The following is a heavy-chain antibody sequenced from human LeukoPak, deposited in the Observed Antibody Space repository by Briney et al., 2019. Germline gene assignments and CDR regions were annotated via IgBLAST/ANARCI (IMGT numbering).Heavy chain of an antibody. CDR2: IYYSGST. V-gene: IGHV4-31*03. D-gene: IGHD3-22*01. CDR3: ARCHYYDSSGYYPSWFDP. Sequence: PSETLSLTCTVSGGSISSSSYYWSWIRQHPGKGLEWIGYIYYSGSTYYNPSLKSRVTISVDTSKNQFSLKLSSVTAADTAVYYCARCHYYDSSGYYPSWFDPWGQGTLVTVSS. CDR1: GGSISSSSYY. J-gene: IGHJ5*02.